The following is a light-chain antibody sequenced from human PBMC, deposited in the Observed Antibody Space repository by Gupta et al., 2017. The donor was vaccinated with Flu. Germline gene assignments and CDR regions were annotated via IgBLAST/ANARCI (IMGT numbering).Light chain of an antibody. CDR1: SSNIGINT. Sequence: QSVLTQPPSASGTPGQRVTISCSGSSSNIGINTVNWYQQLPGAAPKLLIFSDNQRTSRVPDRFSGSKSGTSASLAISGLQSEDEADYYCATWDGSLDGAVFGGGTKLTVL. CDR2: SDN. J-gene: IGLJ3*02. CDR3: ATWDGSLDGAV. V-gene: IGLV1-44*01.